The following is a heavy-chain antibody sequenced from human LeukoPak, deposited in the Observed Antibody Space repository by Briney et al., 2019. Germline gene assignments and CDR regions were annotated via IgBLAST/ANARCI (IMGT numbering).Heavy chain of an antibody. V-gene: IGHV3-48*01. Sequence: PGGSLRLSCAASGFTFRSYTMHWVRQAPGKGLEWVSYISSSSSTIYYADSVKGRFTISRDNAKNSLYLQMNSLRAEDTAVYYCARDGSIAARPGPFFFDYWGQGTLVTVSS. CDR2: ISSSSSTI. D-gene: IGHD6-6*01. CDR3: ARDGSIAARPGPFFFDY. J-gene: IGHJ4*02. CDR1: GFTFRSYT.